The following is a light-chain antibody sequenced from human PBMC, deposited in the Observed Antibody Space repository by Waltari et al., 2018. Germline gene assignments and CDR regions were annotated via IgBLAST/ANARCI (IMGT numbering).Light chain of an antibody. CDR1: QSLLHSNGYNY. J-gene: IGKJ1*01. Sequence: DIVMTQSPPSLPVTPGEPASISCRSSQSLLHSNGYNYLDWYLQKPGQSPQVLIYLGSNRASGVPDRFSGSGSGTDFTLKISRVEAEDVGVYYCMQALQTPWTFGQGTKVEIK. V-gene: IGKV2-28*01. CDR3: MQALQTPWT. CDR2: LGS.